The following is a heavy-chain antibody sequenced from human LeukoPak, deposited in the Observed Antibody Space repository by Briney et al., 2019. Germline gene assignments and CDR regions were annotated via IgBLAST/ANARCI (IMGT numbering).Heavy chain of an antibody. Sequence: GASVKVSCKASGYTFTGYYMHWVRQAPGQGLEWMGWINPNSGGTNYARKFQGRVTMTRDTSISTAYMELSGLRSDDKAVYYCARERPSSIAAPFDYWGQGTLVTVSS. V-gene: IGHV1-2*02. J-gene: IGHJ4*02. CDR2: INPNSGGT. CDR3: ARERPSSIAAPFDY. CDR1: GYTFTGYY. D-gene: IGHD6-6*01.